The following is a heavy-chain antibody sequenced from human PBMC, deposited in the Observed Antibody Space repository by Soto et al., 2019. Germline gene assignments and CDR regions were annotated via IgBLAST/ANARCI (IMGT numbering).Heavy chain of an antibody. CDR2: IYYSGST. Sequence: PSETLSLTCTVSGGSISSYYWSWIRQPPGKGLEWIGYIYYSGSTNYNPSLKSRVTISVDTSKNQFSLKLSSVTAADTAVYYCARDLGQGGYSYGYFDYWGQGTLVTVSS. CDR1: GGSISSYY. V-gene: IGHV4-59*01. D-gene: IGHD5-18*01. CDR3: ARDLGQGGYSYGYFDY. J-gene: IGHJ4*02.